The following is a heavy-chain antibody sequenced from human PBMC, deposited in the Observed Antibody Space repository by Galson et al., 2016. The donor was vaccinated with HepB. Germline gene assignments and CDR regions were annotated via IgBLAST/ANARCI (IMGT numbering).Heavy chain of an antibody. J-gene: IGHJ4*02. Sequence: FLRLSCAASGFTFDDYAMHWVRQAPGKGLEWVSCISWDSGDIGYADSVKGRFTISRDNAKNSLYLQMNSLRPEDTALYYCAKDYGDSGGYEYWGQGTLVTVSS. D-gene: IGHD4-17*01. V-gene: IGHV3-9*01. CDR3: AKDYGDSGGYEY. CDR1: GFTFDDYA. CDR2: ISWDSGDI.